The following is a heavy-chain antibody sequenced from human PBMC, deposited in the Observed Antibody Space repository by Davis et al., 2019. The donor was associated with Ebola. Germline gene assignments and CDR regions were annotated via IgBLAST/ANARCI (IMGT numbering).Heavy chain of an antibody. CDR3: AREETTVTTLWFDP. CDR1: GYSFTSYG. CDR2: LSSYNGNT. V-gene: IGHV1-18*01. Sequence: GESLKISCKGSGYSFTSYGISWVRPAPGQGLEWIGLLSSYNGNTNYAQKLQGRVTMTTDTSTSTAYMELRSLRPDDTAVYYCAREETTVTTLWFDPWGQGTLVTVSS. D-gene: IGHD4-17*01. J-gene: IGHJ5*02.